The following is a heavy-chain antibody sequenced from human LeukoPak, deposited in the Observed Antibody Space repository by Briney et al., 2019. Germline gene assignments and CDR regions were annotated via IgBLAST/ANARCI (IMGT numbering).Heavy chain of an antibody. CDR2: IYHSGST. Sequence: KPSETLSLTCTVSHYSISSNYYWGWIRQPPGKGLEWIGSIYHSGSTYYNPSLKSRVTISVDTSKNQFSLKLTSVTAADTAVYYCARSSGYMSYWGQGILVTVSS. D-gene: IGHD3-22*01. J-gene: IGHJ4*02. CDR3: ARSSGYMSY. V-gene: IGHV4-38-2*02. CDR1: HYSISSNYY.